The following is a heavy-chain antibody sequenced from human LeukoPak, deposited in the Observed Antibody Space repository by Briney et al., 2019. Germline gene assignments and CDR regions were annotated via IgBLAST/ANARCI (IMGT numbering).Heavy chain of an antibody. D-gene: IGHD6-13*01. CDR2: IDTSGNT. CDR3: ARELAAAGTNWFDP. Sequence: SETLSLTCTVSGGSISSYYWSWIRQPAGKGLEWIGRIDTSGNTNYKPSLKSRVTMSVDTSKKQFSLKLSSVTAADTAVYYCARELAAAGTNWFDPWGQGTLVTVSS. CDR1: GGSISSYY. V-gene: IGHV4-4*07. J-gene: IGHJ5*02.